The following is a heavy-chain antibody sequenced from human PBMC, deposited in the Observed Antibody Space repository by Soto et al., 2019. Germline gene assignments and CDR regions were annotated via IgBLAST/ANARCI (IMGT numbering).Heavy chain of an antibody. CDR1: GFTFSSYA. CDR3: ARDRGSFDY. J-gene: IGHJ4*02. Sequence: GGSLRLSCAASGFTFSSYAMHWVRQAPGKGLEWVAVISYDGSNKYYADSVKGRFTISRDNSKNTLYLQMNSLRAEDTAVYYCARDRGSFDYWGQGTLVTVSS. D-gene: IGHD3-10*01. V-gene: IGHV3-30-3*01. CDR2: ISYDGSNK.